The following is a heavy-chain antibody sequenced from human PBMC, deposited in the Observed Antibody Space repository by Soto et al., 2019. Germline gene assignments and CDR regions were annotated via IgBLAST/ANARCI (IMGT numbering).Heavy chain of an antibody. Sequence: PSETLSLTCAVSGDSINSSHWWNWVRQPPGKGLEWIGQISHSGSTNYNPSLTSRVTISVDKSKNHFSLKLTSVTAADMAVYYSGPRHVWCGPWSNTRLVNWYQGTLLTVFS. V-gene: IGHV4-4*02. CDR1: GDSINSSHW. CDR2: ISHSGST. CDR3: GPRHVWCGPWSNTRLVN. J-gene: IGHJ4*02. D-gene: IGHD2-21*01.